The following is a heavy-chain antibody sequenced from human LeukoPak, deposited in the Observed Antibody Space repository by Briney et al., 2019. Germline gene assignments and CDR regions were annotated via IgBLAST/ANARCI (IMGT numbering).Heavy chain of an antibody. CDR2: TSYDGSNK. V-gene: IGHV3-30*18. CDR1: GFTFSSYG. D-gene: IGHD3-10*01. J-gene: IGHJ5*02. CDR3: AKDVSYGSGSAGFDP. Sequence: PGRSLSLSCAASGFTFSSYGLHWIRQAPGKGLEWVAVTSYDGSNKYYADSVKGRFTISRDNSKNTLYLQMNCLRAEDTAGYYFAKDVSYGSGSAGFDPWGQGTLVTVSS.